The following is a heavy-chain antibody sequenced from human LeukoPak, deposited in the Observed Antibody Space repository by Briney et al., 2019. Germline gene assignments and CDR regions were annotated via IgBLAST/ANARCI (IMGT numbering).Heavy chain of an antibody. CDR2: INHSGST. V-gene: IGHV4-34*01. CDR1: GGSFNGYY. Sequence: SETLSLTCAVYGGSFNGYYWNWIRQPPGKGLEWIGEINHSGSTNYNPSLKSRVTISVDTSKNQFSLKLSSVTAADTAVYYCASTATGYSSSWYSRGFDYWGQGPLVTVSS. J-gene: IGHJ4*02. D-gene: IGHD6-13*01. CDR3: ASTATGYSSSWYSRGFDY.